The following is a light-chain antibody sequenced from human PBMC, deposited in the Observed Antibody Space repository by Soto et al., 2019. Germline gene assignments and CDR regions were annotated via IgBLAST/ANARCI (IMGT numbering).Light chain of an antibody. Sequence: EIVLTQSPGTLSLSPGDRATHSCRASQSLSRSSLAWYQQKPGRAPRLLIYGASSRATGIPDRFSGSGSGADFTLTISRLEPEDFAVYYCQQYGSSPRTFGQGTKV. CDR2: GAS. J-gene: IGKJ1*01. CDR3: QQYGSSPRT. V-gene: IGKV3-20*01. CDR1: QSLSRSS.